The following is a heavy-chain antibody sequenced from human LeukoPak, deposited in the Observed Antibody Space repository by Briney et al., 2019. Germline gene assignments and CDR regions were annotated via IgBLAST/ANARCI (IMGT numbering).Heavy chain of an antibody. CDR3: ARDRVGGSGSYYENYYGMDV. D-gene: IGHD3-10*01. V-gene: IGHV3-33*01. Sequence: PGGSLRLSCAASGFTFSSYGMHWVRQAPGKGLEWVAVIWYDGSNKYYADSVKGRFTISRDNSKNTLYLQMNSLRAEDTAVYYCARDRVGGSGSYYENYYGMDVWGQGTLVTVSS. CDR1: GFTFSSYG. J-gene: IGHJ6*02. CDR2: IWYDGSNK.